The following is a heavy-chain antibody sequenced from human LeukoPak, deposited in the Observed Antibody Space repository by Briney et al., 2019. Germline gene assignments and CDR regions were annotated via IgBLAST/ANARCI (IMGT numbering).Heavy chain of an antibody. CDR1: GFTFSSYA. J-gene: IGHJ4*02. D-gene: IGHD1-26*01. Sequence: GGTLRLSCAASGFTFSSYAMSWFRQAPGKGLEGVSAISGSGGSTYYAASVKGRFTISRDNSKNKLYLQMNCLRAEDTAVYYCAKEGHEWELPYFNYWGQGTLVTVSS. CDR2: ISGSGGST. CDR3: AKEGHEWELPYFNY. V-gene: IGHV3-23*01.